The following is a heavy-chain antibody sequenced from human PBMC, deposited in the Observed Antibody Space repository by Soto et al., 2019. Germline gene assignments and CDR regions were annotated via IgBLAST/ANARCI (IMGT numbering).Heavy chain of an antibody. J-gene: IGHJ5*02. Sequence: SLTRGGYYWSWIRQHPGKGLEWIGYIYNSGTTYYNPSLKSRVTISVDTSKNQLSLKLTSVTAADTAVYYCARDPAPWGQGTLVTVSS. CDR3: ARDPAP. V-gene: IGHV4-31*02. CDR1: SLTRGGYY. CDR2: IYNSGTT.